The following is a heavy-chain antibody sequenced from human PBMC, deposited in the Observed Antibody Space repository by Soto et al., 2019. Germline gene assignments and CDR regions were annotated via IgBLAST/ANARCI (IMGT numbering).Heavy chain of an antibody. CDR2: IYYSGST. CDR1: GGSISSGDYY. J-gene: IGHJ4*02. D-gene: IGHD5-12*01. CDR3: ARDFMATIGLFDY. V-gene: IGHV4-30-4*01. Sequence: SETLSLTCTVSGGSISSGDYYWSWIRQPPGKGLEWIGYIYYSGSTYYNPSLKSRVTISVDTSKNQFSLKLSSVTAAYTAVYYCARDFMATIGLFDYWGQGTLVTVSS.